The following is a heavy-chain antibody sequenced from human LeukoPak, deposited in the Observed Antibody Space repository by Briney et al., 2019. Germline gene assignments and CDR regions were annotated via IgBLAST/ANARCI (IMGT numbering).Heavy chain of an antibody. D-gene: IGHD2-2*01. V-gene: IGHV1-3*01. CDR1: GYTFTSYA. Sequence: RASVKVSCKASGYTFTSYAMHWVRQAPGQRLGWMGWINAGNGNTKYSQKFQGRVTITRDTSASTAYKELSSLRSEDTAVYYCARDGSYCSSTSCYGGAFDIWGQGTMVTVSS. CDR2: INAGNGNT. J-gene: IGHJ3*02. CDR3: ARDGSYCSSTSCYGGAFDI.